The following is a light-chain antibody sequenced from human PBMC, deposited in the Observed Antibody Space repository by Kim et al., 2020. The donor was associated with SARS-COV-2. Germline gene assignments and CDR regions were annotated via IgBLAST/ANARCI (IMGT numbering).Light chain of an antibody. V-gene: IGKV1-5*01. Sequence: AAVGDRAIITCRTSQSISSWLACYQQKPGKAPKVLIYDASSLETGVPSRFSGSGSGTEFTLTISSLQPDDFATYYCQQYNSYPFTFGPGTKVDIK. J-gene: IGKJ3*01. CDR1: QSISSW. CDR3: QQYNSYPFT. CDR2: DAS.